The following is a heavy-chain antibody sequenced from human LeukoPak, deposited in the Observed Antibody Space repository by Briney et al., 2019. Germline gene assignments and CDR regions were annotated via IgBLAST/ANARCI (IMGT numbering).Heavy chain of an antibody. CDR1: GYTFTHSG. V-gene: IGHV1-18*01. J-gene: IGHJ4*02. D-gene: IGHD1-7*01. Sequence: ASVKVSCKASGYTFTHSGINWVRQAPGQGLEWMGWISAYSGTTNYAQKFQGRVTMTIDTSTTTAYMELRGPAFDDTAVYYCARGGSNWNYQYYFDYWGQGTLVTVSS. CDR3: ARGGSNWNYQYYFDY. CDR2: ISAYSGTT.